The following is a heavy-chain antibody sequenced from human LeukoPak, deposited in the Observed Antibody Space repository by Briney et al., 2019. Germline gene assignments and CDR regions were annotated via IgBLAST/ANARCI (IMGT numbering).Heavy chain of an antibody. CDR3: ARRPMGDYGDYGGNYFDY. V-gene: IGHV4-59*08. CDR1: GGSISSYY. CDR2: IYYSGST. D-gene: IGHD4-17*01. J-gene: IGHJ4*02. Sequence: PSETLSLTCTVSGGSISSYYWSWIRQPPGKGLEWIGYIYYSGSTNYNPSLKSRVTISVDTSKNQFSLKLSSVTAADTAVFYCARRPMGDYGDYGGNYFDYWGQGTLVTVSS.